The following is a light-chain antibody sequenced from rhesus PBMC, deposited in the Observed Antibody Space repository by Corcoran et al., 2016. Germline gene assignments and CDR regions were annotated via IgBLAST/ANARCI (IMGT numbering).Light chain of an antibody. V-gene: IGKV1S12*01. CDR1: QNIYSN. CDR2: AAS. Sequence: DIQMTQSPSALSASVGDRVTISCRASQNIYSNLAWYQQKPGKAPKLLIYAASSLQTGIPSRFSGRGFGTDFTLTISSLQPEDSAAYYCQHYYDNPFTFGPGTKLDIK. J-gene: IGKJ3*01. CDR3: QHYYDNPFT.